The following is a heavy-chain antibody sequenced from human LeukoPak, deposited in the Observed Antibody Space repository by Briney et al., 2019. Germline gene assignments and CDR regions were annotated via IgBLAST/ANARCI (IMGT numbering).Heavy chain of an antibody. CDR1: GFTVSSNY. Sequence: GGSLRLSCAASGFTVSSNYMSWVRQAPGKGLEWVSVIYSGGSTYYADSVKGRFTISRDNSKNTLYLQMNSLRAEDTAVYYGARDQGRDSNYVGYWGQGTLVTVSS. CDR2: IYSGGST. CDR3: ARDQGRDSNYVGY. D-gene: IGHD4-11*01. V-gene: IGHV3-66*01. J-gene: IGHJ4*02.